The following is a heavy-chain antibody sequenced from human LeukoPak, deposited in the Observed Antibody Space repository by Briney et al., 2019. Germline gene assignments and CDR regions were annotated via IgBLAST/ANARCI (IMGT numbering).Heavy chain of an antibody. Sequence: SETLSLTCTVSGGSISSSSYYWGWIRQPPGKGLEWIGSIYYSGSTYCNPSLKSRVTISVDTSKNQFSLKLSSVTAADTAVYYCARGRSIAVAGIVIWFDPWGQGTLVTVSS. V-gene: IGHV4-39*01. CDR3: ARGRSIAVAGIVIWFDP. CDR2: IYYSGST. CDR1: GGSISSSSYY. J-gene: IGHJ5*02. D-gene: IGHD6-19*01.